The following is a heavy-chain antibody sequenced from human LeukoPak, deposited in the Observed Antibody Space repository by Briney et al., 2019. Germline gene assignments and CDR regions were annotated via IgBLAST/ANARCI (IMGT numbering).Heavy chain of an antibody. V-gene: IGHV4-59*01. CDR1: GGSIRRYY. J-gene: IGHJ5*02. CDR2: IYYSGST. CDR3: ARVGPRCFDWLLSWGNWFDP. D-gene: IGHD3-9*01. Sequence: SETLSLTCTVSGGSIRRYYWSWIRQPPGEGVEGIGYIYYSGSTNYNPSLQRRVTISVDTSKNQFSPKLSSVTAADTAVYYCARVGPRCFDWLLSWGNWFDPWGQGTLVTVSS.